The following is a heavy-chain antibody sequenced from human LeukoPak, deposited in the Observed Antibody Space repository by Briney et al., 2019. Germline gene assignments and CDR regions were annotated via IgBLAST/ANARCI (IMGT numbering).Heavy chain of an antibody. Sequence: TGGSLRLSCAASGFTFDDYAMHWVRQAPGKGLEWVSGISWNSGSIGYADSVKGRFTISRDNAKNSLYLQMNSLRAEDTALYYCAKDGGPPGLYYYYGMDAWGQGTTVTVSS. CDR2: ISWNSGSI. CDR3: AKDGGPPGLYYYYGMDA. V-gene: IGHV3-9*01. CDR1: GFTFDDYA. D-gene: IGHD3-10*01. J-gene: IGHJ6*02.